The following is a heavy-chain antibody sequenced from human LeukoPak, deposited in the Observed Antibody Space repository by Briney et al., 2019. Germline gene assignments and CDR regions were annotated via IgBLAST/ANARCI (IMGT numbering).Heavy chain of an antibody. CDR2: ISINGDKT. J-gene: IGHJ3*02. V-gene: IGHV3-64D*06. CDR3: ANQREYYTSSDGFDI. D-gene: IGHD3-3*01. Sequence: GGSLRLSCSASGSTFSGHFMHWVRQAPGKGLEYVSSISINGDKTYYAESVKGRFTISRDNSKNTLYLQLSSLRVEDTAVYYCANQREYYTSSDGFDIWGQGTMVTVSS. CDR1: GSTFSGHF.